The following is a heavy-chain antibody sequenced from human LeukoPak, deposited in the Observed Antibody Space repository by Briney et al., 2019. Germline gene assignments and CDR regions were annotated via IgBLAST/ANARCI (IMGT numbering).Heavy chain of an antibody. V-gene: IGHV3-30*18. CDR2: ISYDGSNK. D-gene: IGHD3-22*01. Sequence: AGGSLRHSCAASGFTLSSYGMHWVRQAPGKGLEWGAVISYDGSNKYYADFVKGRFTISRDNSKNTLYMQMTGMRAEDTAVYYCAKGGYYDSSGYIDYWGQGTLVTVSS. CDR3: AKGGYYDSSGYIDY. J-gene: IGHJ4*02. CDR1: GFTLSSYG.